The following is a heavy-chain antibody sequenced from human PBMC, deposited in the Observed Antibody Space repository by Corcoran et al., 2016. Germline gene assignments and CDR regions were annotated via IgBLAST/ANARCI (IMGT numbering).Heavy chain of an antibody. Sequence: EVQLVESGGGLVQPGGSLRLSCAASRFTFSNYWMTWVRQAPGKGLEWVANIKQDGSEKYYVDSVKGRFTISRDNAKDSLYLQMNGLRADDTALYYCVRGHCSSSSCYAPPDYWGQGTLVTVSS. V-gene: IGHV3-7*01. J-gene: IGHJ4*02. CDR2: IKQDGSEK. CDR1: RFTFSNYW. D-gene: IGHD2-2*01. CDR3: VRGHCSSSSCYAPPDY.